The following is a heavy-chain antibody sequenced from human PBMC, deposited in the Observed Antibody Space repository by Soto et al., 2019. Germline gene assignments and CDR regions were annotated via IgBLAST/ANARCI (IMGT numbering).Heavy chain of an antibody. CDR1: GYSFTSYW. J-gene: IGHJ6*02. CDR2: TYPGDSDT. CDR3: ARQLGRDYLPVGGMDV. V-gene: IGHV5-51*01. D-gene: IGHD1-26*01. Sequence: EVQLVQSGAEVKKPGESLKISCKGSGYSFTSYWIGWVRQMPGKGLEWMGITYPGDSDTRYSPSFQGQVTISADKSISTAYLQWSSLKASDPAMYYCARQLGRDYLPVGGMDVWGQGTTVTVSS.